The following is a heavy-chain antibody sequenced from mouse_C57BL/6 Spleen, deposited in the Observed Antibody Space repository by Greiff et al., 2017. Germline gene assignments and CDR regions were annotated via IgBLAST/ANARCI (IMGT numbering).Heavy chain of an antibody. J-gene: IGHJ1*03. V-gene: IGHV7-1*01. CDR2: SRNQANDYTT. D-gene: IGHD4-1*01. Sequence: EVKVVESGGGLVQSGRSLRLSGATSGFTFRDFYMEWVRHAPGKGLEGFAASRNQANDYTTEYSASVKGRFIVSRDTSQSILYLQVDALRASDTAMYYCARYTTGTWYFDVWGTGTTVTVSS. CDR1: GFTFRDFY. CDR3: ARYTTGTWYFDV.